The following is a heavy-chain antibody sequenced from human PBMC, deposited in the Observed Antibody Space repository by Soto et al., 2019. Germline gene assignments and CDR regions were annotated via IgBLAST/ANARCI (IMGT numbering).Heavy chain of an antibody. CDR1: GFTFSSYS. CDR3: ARDPTYSSGTTADY. Sequence: GGSLRLSCAASGFTFSSYSMNWGRQAPGKGLEWVSSISSSSSYKYYADSMKGRFTISRDNANNSLYLQMNGLRAEDTAVYYCARDPTYSSGTTADYWGHGTRVTVSS. V-gene: IGHV3-21*01. CDR2: ISSSSSYK. J-gene: IGHJ4*01. D-gene: IGHD6-19*01.